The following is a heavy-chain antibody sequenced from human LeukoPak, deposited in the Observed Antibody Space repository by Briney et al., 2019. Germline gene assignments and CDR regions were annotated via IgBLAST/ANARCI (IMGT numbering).Heavy chain of an antibody. CDR1: GGSFIGYH. Sequence: SETLSLTCAVSGGSFIGYHWNWIRQPPGKGLEWIGEINHSGSTNYNPSLKSRVTISVDTSKNQYSLKLRSVTAADTAVYYCARDPTTVVTTPYYFDDWGQGTLVTVSS. J-gene: IGHJ4*02. V-gene: IGHV4-34*01. D-gene: IGHD4-23*01. CDR3: ARDPTTVVTTPYYFDD. CDR2: INHSGST.